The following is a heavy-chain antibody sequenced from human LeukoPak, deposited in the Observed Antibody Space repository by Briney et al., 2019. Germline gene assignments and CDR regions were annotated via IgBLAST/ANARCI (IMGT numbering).Heavy chain of an antibody. J-gene: IGHJ6*03. Sequence: SGGSLRLSCAASKFTFSTFSMSWVRQAPGKGLEWVSSISGSGGYTYYADSVKGRFTISRDNSKNTLFLQMNSLRAEDTAVYYWGGGGFGEAYYYYYYMDVWGKGTTVTVSS. CDR2: ISGSGGYT. CDR1: KFTFSTFS. D-gene: IGHD3-10*01. V-gene: IGHV3-23*01. CDR3: GGGGFGEAYYYYYYMDV.